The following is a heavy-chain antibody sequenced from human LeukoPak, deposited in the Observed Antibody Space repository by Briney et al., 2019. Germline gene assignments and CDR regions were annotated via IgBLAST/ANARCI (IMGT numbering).Heavy chain of an antibody. J-gene: IGHJ4*02. V-gene: IGHV3-73*01. CDR3: TRQSSGWYKYKYYFDY. D-gene: IGHD6-19*01. CDR2: IRSKANSYAT. Sequence: PGGSLRLSCAASGFTFSGSAMHWVRQASGKGLEWVGRIRSKANSYATAYAASVKGRFTISRDDSKNTAYLQMNSLKTEDTAVYYCTRQSSGWYKYKYYFDYWGQGTLVTVSS. CDR1: GFTFSGSA.